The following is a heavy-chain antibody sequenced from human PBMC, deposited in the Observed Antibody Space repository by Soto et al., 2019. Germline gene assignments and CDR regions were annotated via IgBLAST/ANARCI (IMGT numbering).Heavy chain of an antibody. J-gene: IGHJ5*02. D-gene: IGHD3-10*01. Sequence: EVQLMESGGGLVQPGGSLRLSCAASGFTFSDHYMDWVRQAPGKGREWVGRIKNKPNSYSTEYAASVKGRFTISRDDSKNFLYLQMNSLQTEDTAVYDCARADRGWFKFDLWGQGTLVTVSS. CDR2: IKNKPNSYST. CDR3: ARADRGWFKFDL. V-gene: IGHV3-72*01. CDR1: GFTFSDHY.